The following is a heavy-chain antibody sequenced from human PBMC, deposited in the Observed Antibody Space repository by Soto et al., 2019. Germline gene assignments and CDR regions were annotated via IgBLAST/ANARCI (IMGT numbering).Heavy chain of an antibody. V-gene: IGHV4-39*01. CDR2: IYYSGST. J-gene: IGHJ4*02. D-gene: IGHD3-22*01. CDR1: GGSISTRSYY. Sequence: QLQLQESGPGLVKPSETLSLTCTVSGGSISTRSYYWGWIRQPPGKGLEWIGSIYYSGSTFYNPSLESRVTISVDTPKNQFSLRLSSVTAADTAVYYCASTYDRSGYSYLRFDYWGQGTLVTVSS. CDR3: ASTYDRSGYSYLRFDY.